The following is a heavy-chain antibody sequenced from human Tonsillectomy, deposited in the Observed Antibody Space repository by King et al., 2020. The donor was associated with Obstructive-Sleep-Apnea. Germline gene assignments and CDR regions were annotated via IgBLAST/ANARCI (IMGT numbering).Heavy chain of an antibody. V-gene: IGHV4-34*01. CDR1: GGSFSGYY. CDR3: ARSRGYSSGRTYFNY. CDR2: INHSGIT. J-gene: IGHJ4*02. D-gene: IGHD6-19*01. Sequence: VQLQQWGAGLLKPSETLSLTCGVSGGSFSGYYWSWIRQPPGKGLEWLGEINHSGITNYNPSLKSRVTISVDTSKNQFSLKVKSVTAADTAVYYCARSRGYSSGRTYFNYWGQGTLVTVSS.